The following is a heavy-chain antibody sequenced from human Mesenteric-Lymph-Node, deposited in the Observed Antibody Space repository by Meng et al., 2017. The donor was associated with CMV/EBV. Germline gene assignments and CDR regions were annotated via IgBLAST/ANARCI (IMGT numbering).Heavy chain of an antibody. CDR2: IDPNSGGT. CDR1: GNTFTGYY. D-gene: IGHD6-6*01. J-gene: IGHJ4*02. V-gene: IGHV1-2*02. Sequence: ASVKVSCKASGNTFTGYYMHWVRQAPGQGLEWMGWIDPNSGGTNYAQTFQGRVTMTRDTSITTLFMELRGLRADDTAVYYCAREGTYSSSSGLGLWGPRTLVTVSS. CDR3: AREGTYSSSSGLGL.